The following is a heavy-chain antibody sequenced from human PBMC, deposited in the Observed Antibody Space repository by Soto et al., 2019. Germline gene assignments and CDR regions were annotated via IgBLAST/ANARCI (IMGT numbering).Heavy chain of an antibody. D-gene: IGHD1-1*01. J-gene: IGHJ6*02. CDR1: GYTFTGYY. CDR2: INPNSGGT. CDR3: ARDGRATGTPNYYYYYYGMDV. V-gene: IGHV1-2*04. Sequence: ASVKVSCKASGYTFTGYYMHWVRQAPGQGLEWMGWINPNSGGTNYAQKFQGWVTMTRDTSISTAYMELSRLRSDDTAVYYCARDGRATGTPNYYYYYYGMDVWGQGTTVTVSS.